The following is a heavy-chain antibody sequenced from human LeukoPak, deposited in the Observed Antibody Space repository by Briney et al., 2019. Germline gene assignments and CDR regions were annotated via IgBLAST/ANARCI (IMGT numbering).Heavy chain of an antibody. CDR3: ARGATISETGYFDF. CDR2: IDHRGDT. J-gene: IGHJ4*03. CDR1: GGSFSRYY. V-gene: IGHV4-34*01. D-gene: IGHD5-24*01. Sequence: PSETLSLTCAVYGGSFSRYYWSWIRQSPGKGLEWVAEIDHRGDTNYNPSVKSRVTISVDTSKNQFSLKVRSLSAADTAVYYCARGATISETGYFDFWGQGTLVTVSS.